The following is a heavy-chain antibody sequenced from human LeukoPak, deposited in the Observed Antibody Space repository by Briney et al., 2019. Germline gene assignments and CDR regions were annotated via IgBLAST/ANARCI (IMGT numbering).Heavy chain of an antibody. J-gene: IGHJ4*02. CDR1: GFTFSSYA. CDR3: ARADDYYYGSGSPRGHFDY. V-gene: IGHV3-23*01. D-gene: IGHD3-10*01. CDR2: MSGSGGST. Sequence: QSGGSLRLSCAASGFTFSSYAMSWVRQAPGKGLEWVSAMSGSGGSTYYADSVKGRFTISRDNSKNTLYLQMNSLRAEDTAVYYCARADDYYYGSGSPRGHFDYWGQGTLVTVSS.